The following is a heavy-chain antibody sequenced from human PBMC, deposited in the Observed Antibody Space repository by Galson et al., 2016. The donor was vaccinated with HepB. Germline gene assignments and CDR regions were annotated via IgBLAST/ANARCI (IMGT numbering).Heavy chain of an antibody. CDR2: IYHTGNT. V-gene: IGHV4-30-2*01. CDR1: GGSVSSNGYS. J-gene: IGHJ5*02. CDR3: ARDAGVSPTGWRTAFDP. D-gene: IGHD1-1*01. Sequence: TLSLTCAVSGGSVSSNGYSWNWIRQPPGKGLEWIGYIYHTGNTYYNPSLKSRVTISIDRSKSQFSLNLSSVTAADTAVYYCARDAGVSPTGWRTAFDPWGQGTLVTVSS.